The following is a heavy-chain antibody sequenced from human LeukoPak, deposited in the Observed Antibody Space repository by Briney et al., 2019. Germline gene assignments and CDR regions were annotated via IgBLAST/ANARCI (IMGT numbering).Heavy chain of an antibody. CDR2: IYYSGST. V-gene: IGHV4-59*08. Sequence: SETLSLTCTVSGDSISSYYWGWIRQPPGKGLEWIGYIYYSGSTNYNPSLESRLSISVDTSKNQFSLKLDSVTAADTAVYYCARRRFFDWLGDGMDVWGQGTTVTVSS. CDR1: GDSISSYY. D-gene: IGHD3-9*01. J-gene: IGHJ6*02. CDR3: ARRRFFDWLGDGMDV.